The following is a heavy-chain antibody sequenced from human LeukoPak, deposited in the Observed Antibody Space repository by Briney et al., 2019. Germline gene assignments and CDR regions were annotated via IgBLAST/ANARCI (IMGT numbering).Heavy chain of an antibody. Sequence: SETLSLTCAVYGGSFGGYYWSWIRQPPGKGLEWIGEINHSGSTNYNPSLKSRVTISVDTSKNQFSLKLSSVTAADTAVYYCARSSSSWTDAFDIWGQGTMVTVSS. CDR2: INHSGST. CDR1: GGSFGGYY. D-gene: IGHD6-13*01. J-gene: IGHJ3*02. CDR3: ARSSSSWTDAFDI. V-gene: IGHV4-34*01.